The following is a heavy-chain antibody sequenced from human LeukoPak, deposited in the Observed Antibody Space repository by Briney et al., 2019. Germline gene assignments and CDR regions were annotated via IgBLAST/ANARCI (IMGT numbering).Heavy chain of an antibody. CDR1: GGSISESTNF. J-gene: IGHJ2*01. V-gene: IGHV4-39*07. D-gene: IGHD1/OR15-1a*01. Sequence: SPSETLSLTCTVSGGSISESTNFWGWIRQPPGKEMEWIGSLHHSGRTYYNPSLKSRVTISEDSSKNQISLKMTSVTVADTAVYYCARLNKLRYFDLWGRGTLVTVSS. CDR3: ARLNKLRYFDL. CDR2: LHHSGRT.